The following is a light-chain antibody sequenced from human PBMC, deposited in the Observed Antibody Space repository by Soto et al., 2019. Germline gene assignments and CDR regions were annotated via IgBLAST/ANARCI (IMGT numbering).Light chain of an antibody. Sequence: DVQMTNSPSTLSATVRDRVTITCRASQSISMWLAWDQQKLGKALKIVIYKASSLESGVPSMFSGSGSGTDFILTITSLQPEDFATYCSLQANSFPFSFGQGTRPAT. CDR1: QSISMW. V-gene: IGKV1-5*03. CDR2: KAS. CDR3: LQANSFPFS. J-gene: IGKJ5*01.